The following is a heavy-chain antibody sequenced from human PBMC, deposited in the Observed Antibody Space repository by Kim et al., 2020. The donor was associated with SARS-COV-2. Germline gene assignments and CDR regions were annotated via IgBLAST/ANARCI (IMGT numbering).Heavy chain of an antibody. CDR1: GGSISSSSYY. V-gene: IGHV4-39*02. Sequence: SETLSLTCTVSGGSISSSSYYWGWIRQPPGKGLEWIGRIYYSGSTYYNPSLKSRVTISVDTSKNQFSLKLSSVTAADTAVYYCATERRITMVRGVIRYFQHWGQGTLVTVSS. D-gene: IGHD3-10*01. CDR2: IYYSGST. J-gene: IGHJ1*01. CDR3: ATERRITMVRGVIRYFQH.